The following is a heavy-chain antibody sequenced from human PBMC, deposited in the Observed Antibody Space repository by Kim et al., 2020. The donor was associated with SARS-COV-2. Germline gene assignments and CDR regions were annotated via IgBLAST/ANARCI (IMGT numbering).Heavy chain of an antibody. CDR1: GGSFSGYY. Sequence: SETLSLTCAVYGGSFSGYYWSWIRQPPGKGLEWIGEINHSGSTNYNPSLKSRVTISVDTSKNQFSLKLSSVTAADTAVYYCARGMTTVTTIKAAPFDYWG. D-gene: IGHD4-17*01. V-gene: IGHV4-34*01. CDR2: INHSGST. CDR3: ARGMTTVTTIKAAPFDY. J-gene: IGHJ4*01.